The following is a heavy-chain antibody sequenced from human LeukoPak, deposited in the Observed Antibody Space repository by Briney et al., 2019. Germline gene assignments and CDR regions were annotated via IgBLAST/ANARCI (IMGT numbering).Heavy chain of an antibody. Sequence: ASVKVSCKASGYTFTSYYMHWVRQAPGQGLEWMGWINSNSGDTNYAQKFQGRVTMTRDTSISTAYMELSRLRSDDTAVYYCARDPTRGDLSVYWGQGTLVTVSS. J-gene: IGHJ4*02. CDR2: INSNSGDT. CDR1: GYTFTSYY. V-gene: IGHV1-2*02. CDR3: ARDPTRGDLSVY. D-gene: IGHD7-27*01.